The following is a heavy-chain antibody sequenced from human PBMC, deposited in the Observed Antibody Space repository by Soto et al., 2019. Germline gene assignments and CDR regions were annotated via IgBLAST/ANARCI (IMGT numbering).Heavy chain of an antibody. J-gene: IGHJ3*02. CDR1: GGTFSSYA. D-gene: IGHD3-22*01. Sequence: QVQLVQSGAEVKKPGSSVKVSCKASGGTFSSYAISWVRQAPGQGLEWMGGIIPIFGTANYAQKFQGRVTITADESTSTAYMELSSLRSEDTAVYYCASPPDYYDSSGYLGAFDIGGQGTMVTVSS. CDR2: IIPIFGTA. V-gene: IGHV1-69*01. CDR3: ASPPDYYDSSGYLGAFDI.